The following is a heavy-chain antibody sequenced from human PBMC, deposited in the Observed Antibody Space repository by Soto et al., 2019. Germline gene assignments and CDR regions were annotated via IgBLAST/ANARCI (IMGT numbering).Heavy chain of an antibody. V-gene: IGHV4-4*07. CDR3: ARTVGAAYYFDF. J-gene: IGHJ4*02. CDR1: GDSMTKYY. Sequence: SETLSLTCNVSGDSMTKYYWSWIRQPAGKGLEWIGRIYTSGSTNYNPSLKSRVTMSVDTSNNHFSLNLKSVTAADTAVYYCARTVGAAYYFDFWGQGALVTVSS. CDR2: IYTSGST. D-gene: IGHD1-26*01.